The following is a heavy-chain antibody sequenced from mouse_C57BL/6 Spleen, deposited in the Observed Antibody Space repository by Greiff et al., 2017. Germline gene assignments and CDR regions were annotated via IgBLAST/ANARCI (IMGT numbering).Heavy chain of an antibody. V-gene: IGHV1-61*01. CDR3: ARSRGYYGSSYQWYFDV. Sequence: QVQLQQPGAELVRPGSSVKLSCKASGYTFTSYWMDWVKQRPGQGLEWIGNIYPSDSETNYNQQFKDKATLTVDKSSSTAYMQLSSLTSEDSAVYYCARSRGYYGSSYQWYFDVWGTGTTVTVSS. CDR1: GYTFTSYW. D-gene: IGHD1-1*01. J-gene: IGHJ1*03. CDR2: IYPSDSET.